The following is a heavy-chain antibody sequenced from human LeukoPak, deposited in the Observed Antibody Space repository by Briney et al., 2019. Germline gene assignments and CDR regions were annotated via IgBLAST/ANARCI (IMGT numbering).Heavy chain of an antibody. V-gene: IGHV3-74*01. Sequence: GGSLRLSCAASGVTFSSEWMDWVGQAPGEGGGWGSRINSDGRRTNYADSVKGGGTISRENAKKKLYLQMNSLRAEDTAVYYCARVPWLVHVDSWGQGALVTVSS. CDR2: INSDGRRT. CDR1: GVTFSSEW. D-gene: IGHD6-19*01. J-gene: IGHJ4*02. CDR3: ARVPWLVHVDS.